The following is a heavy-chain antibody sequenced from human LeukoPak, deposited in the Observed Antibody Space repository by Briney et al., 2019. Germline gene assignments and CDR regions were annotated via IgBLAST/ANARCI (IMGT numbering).Heavy chain of an antibody. D-gene: IGHD3-3*01. CDR2: AGSSGSPM. J-gene: IGHJ4*02. CDR1: GFPFSDYY. CDR3: ARTGFDLWSGYYGARYFFDY. V-gene: IGHV3-11*01. Sequence: GSLLLSCAASGFPFSDYYMSWIRQAPGKGLEWISYAGSSGSPMNYADSVKGRFTISKDNAKNSLYLQMNSLRAEDTAMYYCARTGFDLWSGYYGARYFFDYWGQGTLVTVSS.